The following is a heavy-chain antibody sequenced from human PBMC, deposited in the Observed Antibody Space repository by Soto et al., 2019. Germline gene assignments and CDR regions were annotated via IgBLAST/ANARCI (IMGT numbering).Heavy chain of an antibody. CDR1: GGSISSGGYY. CDR2: IYYSGST. J-gene: IGHJ4*02. V-gene: IGHV4-31*03. D-gene: IGHD7-27*01. Sequence: PSETLSLTCTVSGGSISSGGYYWSWIRQHPGKGLEWIGYIYYSGSTYYNPSLKSRVTISVDTSKNQFSLKLSSVTAADTAVYYCARDPKTSGGQHWAFNYFDSWGQGTLVTVSS. CDR3: ARDPKTSGGQHWAFNYFDS.